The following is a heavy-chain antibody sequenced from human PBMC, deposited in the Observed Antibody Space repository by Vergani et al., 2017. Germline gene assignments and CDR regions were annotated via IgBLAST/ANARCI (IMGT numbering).Heavy chain of an antibody. Sequence: QLQLQESGPGLVKPSETLSLTCTVSGGSISSSSYYWGWIRQPPGKGLEWIGSIYYSGSTYYNPSLKSRVTISVEPSKNQFSLKLSSGTAADTAVYYCARLPLSGRYCSSTSCYTSAWFYYYYGMDVWGQGTTVTVSS. CDR2: IYYSGST. D-gene: IGHD2-2*02. J-gene: IGHJ6*02. CDR1: GGSISSSSYY. CDR3: ARLPLSGRYCSSTSCYTSAWFYYYYGMDV. V-gene: IGHV4-39*01.